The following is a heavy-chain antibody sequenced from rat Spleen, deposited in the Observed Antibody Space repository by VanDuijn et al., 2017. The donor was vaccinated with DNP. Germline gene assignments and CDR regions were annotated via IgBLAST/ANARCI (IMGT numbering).Heavy chain of an antibody. J-gene: IGHJ2*01. D-gene: IGHD1-5*01. Sequence: EVQLVESGGGLVQPGRSLKLSCAASGFTFSNYYMAWVRQAPKKGLEWVAAISPSGSRTYYPDSVKGRFTLSRDDAKSSLYLQMNSLKSEDTATYYCARWYNYFDYWGQGVMVTVSS. CDR3: ARWYNYFDY. V-gene: IGHV5-25*01. CDR1: GFTFSNYY. CDR2: ISPSGSRT.